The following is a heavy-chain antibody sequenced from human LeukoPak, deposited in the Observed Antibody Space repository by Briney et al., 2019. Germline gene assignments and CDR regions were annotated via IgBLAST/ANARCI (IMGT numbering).Heavy chain of an antibody. J-gene: IGHJ4*02. CDR1: GFIFTNYY. Sequence: GGSLRLSCAASGFIFTNYYMNWIRQAPGKGLEWISYISSGSTYADYADSVKGRFTVSRDNAKKSLYPLMNSLRAEDTAVYYCARGHYGDYNYWGQGTLVTVSS. CDR3: ARGHYGDYNY. V-gene: IGHV3-11*06. D-gene: IGHD4-17*01. CDR2: ISSGSTYA.